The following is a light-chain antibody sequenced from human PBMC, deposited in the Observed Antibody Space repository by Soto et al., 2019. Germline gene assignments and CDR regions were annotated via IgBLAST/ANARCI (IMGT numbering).Light chain of an antibody. J-gene: IGLJ2*01. Sequence: QSALTQPASVSGSPGQSITISCTGTSNDGGGYNYVSWYQQHPGKAPKLLIYDVTTRPSGVSSRFSGSKSGNTASLPISGLQTEDEAEYYCTSYTSGSTVVFGGGTKLTVL. CDR1: SNDGGGYNY. V-gene: IGLV2-14*01. CDR2: DVT. CDR3: TSYTSGSTVV.